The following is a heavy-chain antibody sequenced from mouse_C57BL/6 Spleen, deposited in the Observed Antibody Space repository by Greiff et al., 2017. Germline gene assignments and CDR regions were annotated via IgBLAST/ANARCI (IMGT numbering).Heavy chain of an antibody. Sequence: EVKLMESGGGLVQPGGSMKLSCAASGFTFSDAWMDWVRQSPEKGLEWVAEIRNKANNHATYYAESVKGRFTISRYDSKSSVYLQMNSLRAEDTGIYYCTTDYYGSSLFAYWGQGTLVTVSA. D-gene: IGHD1-1*01. CDR2: IRNKANNHAT. J-gene: IGHJ3*01. V-gene: IGHV6-6*01. CDR3: TTDYYGSSLFAY. CDR1: GFTFSDAW.